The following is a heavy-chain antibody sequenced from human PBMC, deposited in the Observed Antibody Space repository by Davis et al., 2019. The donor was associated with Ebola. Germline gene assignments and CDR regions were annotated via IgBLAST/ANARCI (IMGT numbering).Heavy chain of an antibody. D-gene: IGHD2-2*01. Sequence: GESLKISCAASGFTFSDYYMSWIRQAPGKGLEWVSYISSSGSTIYYADSVKGRFTISRDNAKNSLYLQMNSLRAEDTAVYYCARSGIEVVVPAAHWFDPWGQGTLVTVSS. J-gene: IGHJ5*02. V-gene: IGHV3-11*04. CDR3: ARSGIEVVVPAAHWFDP. CDR2: ISSSGSTI. CDR1: GFTFSDYY.